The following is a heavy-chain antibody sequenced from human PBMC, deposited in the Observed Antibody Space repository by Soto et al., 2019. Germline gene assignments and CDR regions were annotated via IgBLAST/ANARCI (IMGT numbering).Heavy chain of an antibody. V-gene: IGHV3-7*03. Sequence: LRLSCAASGFTFSSYWMSWVRQAPGKGLERVANIKQDGSEKYYVDSVKGRFTISRDNAKNSLYLQMNSLRAEDTAVYYCARDFAGGYDSDYWGQGTLVTVSS. CDR3: ARDFAGGYDSDY. CDR2: IKQDGSEK. J-gene: IGHJ4*02. CDR1: GFTFSSYW. D-gene: IGHD5-12*01.